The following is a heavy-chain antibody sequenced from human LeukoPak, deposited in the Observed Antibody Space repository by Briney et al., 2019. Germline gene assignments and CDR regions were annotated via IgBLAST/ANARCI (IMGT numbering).Heavy chain of an antibody. V-gene: IGHV3-30*03. CDR1: GFTFSSYG. CDR3: AREIPYYYGSFDY. J-gene: IGHJ4*02. Sequence: GGSLRLSCAASGFTFSSYGMHWVRQAPGKGLEWVAVISYDGSNKYYADSVKGRFTISRDNSKNTLYLQMNSLRAEDTAVYYCAREIPYYYGSFDYWGQGTLVTVSS. CDR2: ISYDGSNK. D-gene: IGHD3-10*01.